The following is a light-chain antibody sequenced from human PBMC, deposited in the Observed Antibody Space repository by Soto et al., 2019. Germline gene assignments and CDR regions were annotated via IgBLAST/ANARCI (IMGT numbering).Light chain of an antibody. Sequence: EIVMTQSPATLSVSPGERATFSCRASQSVSSIYLAWYQQKPGQAPRLLIHGASNRASGIPDRFSGSGSGTDFTLTISRLEPEDFAVYYCQQYGGSPRTFGQGTKV. V-gene: IGKV3-20*01. CDR2: GAS. CDR3: QQYGGSPRT. J-gene: IGKJ1*01. CDR1: QSVSSIY.